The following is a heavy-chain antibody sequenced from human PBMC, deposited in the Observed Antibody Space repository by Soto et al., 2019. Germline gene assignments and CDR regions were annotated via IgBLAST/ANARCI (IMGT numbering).Heavy chain of an antibody. CDR2: VYADGAT. CDR1: GFTVSNYH. J-gene: IGHJ4*02. D-gene: IGHD3-10*01. Sequence: EVQLVESGGGLVQTGESLRLSCAASGFTVSNYHMTWVRQAPGKGLEWVSAVYADGATSHADSVKDRFTVSRDNSWNTMTLEKSGLGAGDADVYYCARAGGGLDYWGQGTLVTVSS. CDR3: ARAGGGLDY. V-gene: IGHV3-66*01.